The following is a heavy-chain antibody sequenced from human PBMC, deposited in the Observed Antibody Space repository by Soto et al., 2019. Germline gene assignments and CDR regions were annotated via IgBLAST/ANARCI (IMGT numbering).Heavy chain of an antibody. CDR3: AKSNLPTAPFDY. Sequence: SLILSCAASGFTFSTYGMSWVRQAPGKGLEWVSGISASGGSTYYADSVKGRFTISRDNSKSTMYLQMNSLRAEDTALYYCAKSNLPTAPFDYWGLGTMGTVSS. CDR2: ISASGGST. CDR1: GFTFSTYG. V-gene: IGHV3-23*01. J-gene: IGHJ4*02. D-gene: IGHD4-4*01.